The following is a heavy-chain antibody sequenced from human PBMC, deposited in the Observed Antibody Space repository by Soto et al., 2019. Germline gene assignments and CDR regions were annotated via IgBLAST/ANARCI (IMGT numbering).Heavy chain of an antibody. J-gene: IGHJ5*02. Sequence: SETLSLTCTVSGGSISSSSYYWGWIRQPPGKGLEWIGSIYYSGSTYYNPSLKSRVTISVDTSKNQFSLKLSSVTAADTAVYYCASGYYDSSGHNWFDPWGQGTLVT. V-gene: IGHV4-39*07. CDR3: ASGYYDSSGHNWFDP. D-gene: IGHD3-22*01. CDR2: IYYSGST. CDR1: GGSISSSSYY.